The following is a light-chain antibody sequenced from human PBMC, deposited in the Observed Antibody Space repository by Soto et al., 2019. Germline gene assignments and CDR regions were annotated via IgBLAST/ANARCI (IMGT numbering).Light chain of an antibody. J-gene: IGLJ1*01. CDR1: SGDVGGYNF. V-gene: IGLV2-11*01. Sequence: QSVLTQPRSVSESPGQSVTISCTGASGDVGGYNFVSWYQQHPGKAPKLLIYGVTKRPSGVPDRFSGSKSGNTASLTVSGLQAADEADYFCKSYAGSNTYVFGSGTKLTVL. CDR3: KSYAGSNTYV. CDR2: GVT.